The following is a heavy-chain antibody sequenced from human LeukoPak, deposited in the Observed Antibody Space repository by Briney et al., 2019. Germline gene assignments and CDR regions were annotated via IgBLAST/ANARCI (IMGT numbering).Heavy chain of an antibody. J-gene: IGHJ4*02. V-gene: IGHV1-69*05. Sequence: SVKLSCKASGGTFNNYTINWVRQAPGQGLEWVGGIIPMFGTANYAQKFQGRVTITTDESTSTAYMELSSLRSEDTAVYYCARDSGYCGGGSCYPAYFDYWGQGTLVTVSS. CDR3: ARDSGYCGGGSCYPAYFDY. CDR2: IIPMFGTA. D-gene: IGHD2-15*01. CDR1: GGTFNNYT.